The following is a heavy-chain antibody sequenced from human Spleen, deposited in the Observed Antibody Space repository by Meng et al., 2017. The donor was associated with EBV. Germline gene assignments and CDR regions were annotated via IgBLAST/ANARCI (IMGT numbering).Heavy chain of an antibody. Sequence: QVQLVQSGSELKKPGASMKLSCKASGYKFTAFAMNWVRQAPGQGLEWMGGMIPISGTPNYAQKFQGRVTITADETASTAYMELRSLRSEDTAVYYCARRYCSAGTCFADYWGQGTLVTVSS. CDR1: GYKFTAFA. CDR2: MIPISGTP. D-gene: IGHD2-15*01. CDR3: ARRYCSAGTCFADY. J-gene: IGHJ4*02. V-gene: IGHV1-69*01.